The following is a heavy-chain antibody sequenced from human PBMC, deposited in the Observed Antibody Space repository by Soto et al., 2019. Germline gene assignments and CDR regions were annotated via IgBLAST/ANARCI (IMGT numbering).Heavy chain of an antibody. J-gene: IGHJ5*02. V-gene: IGHV4-34*01. CDR2: INHSGST. Sequence: QVQLQQWGAGLLKPSETLSLTCAVYGGSFSGYYWSWIRQPPGKGLEWIGEINHSGSTNYNPSLKSRVTISVDTSKNQFSLKLSSVTAADTAVYYYARGRRCSSTGCYHMWFDPWGQGTLVTVSS. CDR1: GGSFSGYY. D-gene: IGHD2-2*01. CDR3: ARGRRCSSTGCYHMWFDP.